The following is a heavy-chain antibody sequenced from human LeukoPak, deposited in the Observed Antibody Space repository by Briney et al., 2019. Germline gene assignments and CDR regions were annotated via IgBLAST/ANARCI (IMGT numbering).Heavy chain of an antibody. D-gene: IGHD1-26*01. J-gene: IGHJ4*02. CDR2: MYYCGST. V-gene: IGHV4-39*07. CDR1: GGSLSSSSYY. Sequence: RSETLSLTCTVSGGSLSSSSYYWGWIRRPPGKGVEWIWSMYYCGSTYYNPSLKSRVNISVDTSKNQFSLKLSSVTAADPAVYYCARGPYSESYVVYWGQGTLVTVSS. CDR3: ARGPYSESYVVY.